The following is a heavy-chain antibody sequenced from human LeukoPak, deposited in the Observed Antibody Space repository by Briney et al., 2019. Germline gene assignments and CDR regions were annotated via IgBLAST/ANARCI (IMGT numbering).Heavy chain of an antibody. CDR1: GGSISSYY. CDR3: ARVAFDDYGDYGWFDP. J-gene: IGHJ5*02. D-gene: IGHD4-17*01. CDR2: IYYSGST. Sequence: SSETLSLTCTVSGGSISSYYWSWIRQPPGKGLEWIGYIYYSGSTYYNPSLKSRVTISVDTSKNQFSLKLSSVTAADTAVYYCARVAFDDYGDYGWFDPWGQGTLVTVSS. V-gene: IGHV4-59*12.